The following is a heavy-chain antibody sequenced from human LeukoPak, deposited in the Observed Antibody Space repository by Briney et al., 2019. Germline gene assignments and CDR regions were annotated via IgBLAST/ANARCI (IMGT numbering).Heavy chain of an antibody. CDR3: ARRGSSWYYFDY. CDR1: GGSISSYY. V-gene: IGHV4-59*08. CDR2: IYYSGST. J-gene: IGHJ4*02. D-gene: IGHD6-13*01. Sequence: SETLSLTCTVSGGSISSYYWSWIRQPPGKGLEWIGYIYYSGSTNYNPSLKSRVTISVDTSKNQFSLRLSSVTAADTAVYYCARRGSSWYYFDYWGQGTLVTVSS.